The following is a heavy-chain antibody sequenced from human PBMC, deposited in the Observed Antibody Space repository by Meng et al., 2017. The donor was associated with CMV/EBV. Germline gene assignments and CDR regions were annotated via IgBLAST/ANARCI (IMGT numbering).Heavy chain of an antibody. CDR2: ISSSSSTI. CDR3: ARDLPRKGIFDY. J-gene: IGHJ4*02. CDR1: GFTFSSYS. V-gene: IGHV3-21*06. Sequence: GGSLRLSCAASGFTFSSYSMNWVRQAPGKGLEWVSSISSSSSTIYYADSVKGRFTISRDNAKNSLYLQMNSLRAEDTAVYYCARDLPRKGIFDYWGQGTLVTVSS.